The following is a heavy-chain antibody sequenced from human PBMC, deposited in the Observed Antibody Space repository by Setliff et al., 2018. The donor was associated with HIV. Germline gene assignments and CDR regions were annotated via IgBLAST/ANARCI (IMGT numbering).Heavy chain of an antibody. V-gene: IGHV3-21*01. CDR1: GFTFSSYS. CDR3: ARDRDQGYSSGWPRD. CDR2: ISRTSSYI. J-gene: IGHJ4*02. Sequence: GGSLRLSCAASGFTFSSYSMNWVRQAPGKGLEWVSFISRTSSYIYYADSVKGRFTISRDNAKKSLYLQMNSLRAEDTAVYFCARDRDQGYSSGWPRDWGQGTLVTVSS. D-gene: IGHD6-19*01.